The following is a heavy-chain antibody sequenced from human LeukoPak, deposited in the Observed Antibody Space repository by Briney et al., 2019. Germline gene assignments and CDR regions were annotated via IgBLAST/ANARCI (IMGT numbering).Heavy chain of an antibody. CDR2: ISSSSSTI. J-gene: IGHJ4*02. D-gene: IGHD3-16*02. V-gene: IGHV3-48*04. CDR3: ARGTVWGSYRYTPFDY. CDR1: GFTFSSYS. Sequence: GGSLRLSCAASGFTFSSYSMTWVRQAPGKGLEWVSYISSSSSTIYYADSVEGRFTISRDNAKNSLYLQMNSLRAEDTAVYYCARGTVWGSYRYTPFDYWGQGTLVTVSS.